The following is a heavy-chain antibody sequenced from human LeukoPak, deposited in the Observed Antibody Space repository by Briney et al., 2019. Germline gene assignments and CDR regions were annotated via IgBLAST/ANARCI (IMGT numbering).Heavy chain of an antibody. D-gene: IGHD6-13*01. J-gene: IGHJ6*02. CDR1: GGTFSSYA. Sequence: GASVKVSCKASGGTFSSYAISWVRQAPGQGLEWMGRIIPIFGIANYAQKFQGRVTITADKSTCTAYMELSSLRSEDTAVYYCGAAGTDYYYGMDVWGQGTTVTVSS. V-gene: IGHV1-69*04. CDR2: IIPIFGIA. CDR3: GAAGTDYYYGMDV.